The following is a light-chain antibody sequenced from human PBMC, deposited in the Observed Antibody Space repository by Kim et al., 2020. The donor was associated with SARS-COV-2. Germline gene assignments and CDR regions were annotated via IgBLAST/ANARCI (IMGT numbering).Light chain of an antibody. V-gene: IGKV3-15*01. CDR2: DTS. Sequence: VSPGEGVTLSSRASQALSGRLAWFQQKPGQAPRLLIYDTSTRATDIPARFSGRGSGTEFTLTISSLQSEDFAVYYCQQYHWWPLTFGGGTKVDIK. CDR1: QALSGR. J-gene: IGKJ4*01. CDR3: QQYHWWPLT.